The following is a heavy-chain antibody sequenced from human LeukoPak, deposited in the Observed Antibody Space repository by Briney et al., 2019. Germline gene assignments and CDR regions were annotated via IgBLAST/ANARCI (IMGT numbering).Heavy chain of an antibody. CDR2: ISWNSGSI. D-gene: IGHD6-13*01. Sequence: GRSLRLSCAASGFTFDDYAMHWVQQAPGKGLEWVSGISWNSGSIGYADSVKGRFTISRDNAKNSLYLQMNSLRAEDTALYYCAKAQYSSSFFYWGQGTLVTVSS. CDR1: GFTFDDYA. J-gene: IGHJ4*02. V-gene: IGHV3-9*01. CDR3: AKAQYSSSFFY.